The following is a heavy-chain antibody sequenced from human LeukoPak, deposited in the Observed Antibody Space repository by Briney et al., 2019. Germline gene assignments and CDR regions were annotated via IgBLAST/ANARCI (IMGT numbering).Heavy chain of an antibody. V-gene: IGHV4-59*01. CDR3: ARGDYGDYVYDY. D-gene: IGHD4-17*01. CDR2: IHYSGST. J-gene: IGHJ4*02. CDR1: SGSISSYY. Sequence: SETLSLTCTVSSGSISSYYWIWIRQPPGKGLEWIGYIHYSGSTSYNPSLKSRVTISVDTSKNQFSLKLTSVTAADTAVYCCARGDYGDYVYDYWGQGTLVAVSS.